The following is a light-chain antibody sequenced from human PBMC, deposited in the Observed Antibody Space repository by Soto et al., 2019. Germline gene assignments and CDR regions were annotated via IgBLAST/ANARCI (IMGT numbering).Light chain of an antibody. V-gene: IGLV2-14*01. J-gene: IGLJ2*01. CDR2: EVS. CDR1: SSDY. Sequence: QSPLTQPASVSGSPGQSITISCTGTSSDYVSWYQQHPDKAPKLMIYEVSNRPSGVSDRFSGSKSANTASLTISGLQAEDEANYYCSSYTRSTLLFGGGTKLTVL. CDR3: SSYTRSTLL.